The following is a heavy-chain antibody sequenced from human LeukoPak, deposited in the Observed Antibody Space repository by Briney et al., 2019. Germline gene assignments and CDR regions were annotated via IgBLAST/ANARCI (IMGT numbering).Heavy chain of an antibody. CDR2: ISAYNGNT. CDR1: GYTFTSYG. D-gene: IGHD2-15*01. CDR3: ARVFCGGGTCYSRGLIDS. Sequence: ASVKVSCKASGYTFTSYGISWVRQAPGQGLEWTGWISAYNGNTNYAQKLQGRVTMTTDTSTSTAYMELRSLRSGDTAIYYCARVFCGGGTCYSRGLIDSWGQGTLVTVSS. J-gene: IGHJ4*02. V-gene: IGHV1-18*01.